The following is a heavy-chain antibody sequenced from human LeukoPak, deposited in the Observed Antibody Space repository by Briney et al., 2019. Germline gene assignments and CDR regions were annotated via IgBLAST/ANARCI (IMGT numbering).Heavy chain of an antibody. V-gene: IGHV4-34*01. CDR2: INHSGST. Sequence: TSETLSLTCAVYGGSFSGYYWSWIRQPPGKGLEWIGEINHSGSTNYNPSLKSRVTISVDTSKSQFSLKLSSVTAADTAVYYCARRRGSYYYYYMDVWGKGTTVTISS. CDR3: ARRRGSYYYYYMDV. CDR1: GGSFSGYY. J-gene: IGHJ6*03. D-gene: IGHD3-10*01.